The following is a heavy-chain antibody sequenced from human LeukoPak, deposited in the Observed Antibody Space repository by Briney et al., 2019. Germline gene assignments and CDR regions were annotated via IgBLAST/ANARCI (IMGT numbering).Heavy chain of an antibody. D-gene: IGHD3-3*01. CDR1: GFTFSDYY. Sequence: PGGSLRLSCAASGFTFSDYYMSWIRRAPGKGLEWVSYISSSGSTIYYADSVKGRFTISRDNSKNTLYLQMNSLRAEDTAVYYCARGRFLEWFDGMDVWGQGTTVTVSS. CDR2: ISSSGSTI. CDR3: ARGRFLEWFDGMDV. J-gene: IGHJ6*02. V-gene: IGHV3-11*01.